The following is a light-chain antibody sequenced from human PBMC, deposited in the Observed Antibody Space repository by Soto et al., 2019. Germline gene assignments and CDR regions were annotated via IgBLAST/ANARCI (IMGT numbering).Light chain of an antibody. CDR1: QSVSSY. V-gene: IGKV3-11*01. CDR2: DAS. CDR3: QQRSNWPLT. J-gene: IGKJ4*01. Sequence: EIVLTHSPATLSSSPWERATLTSRASQSVSSYLAWYQQKPGQAPRLLIYDASNRATGIPARFSGSGSGTDFTLTISSLEPEDFAVYYCQQRSNWPLTFGGGTKVDNK.